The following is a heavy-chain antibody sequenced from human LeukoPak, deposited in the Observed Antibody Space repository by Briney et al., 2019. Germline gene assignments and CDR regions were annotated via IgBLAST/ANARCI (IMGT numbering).Heavy chain of an antibody. CDR1: GYTFISYD. J-gene: IGHJ6*02. Sequence: GASVTVSCKASGYTFISYDINWVRQATGQGREWMGWKNPNSGRTGFSQKFQGSLTMTTDTSISTAYLELSTLTSEDTAVYYCARGPVRTHGMDVWGQGTTVTVSS. CDR2: KNPNSGRT. V-gene: IGHV1-8*01. CDR3: ARGPVRTHGMDV.